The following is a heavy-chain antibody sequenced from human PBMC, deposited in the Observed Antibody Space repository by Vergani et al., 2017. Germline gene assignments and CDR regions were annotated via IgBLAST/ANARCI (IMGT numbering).Heavy chain of an antibody. CDR2: ISGSGGST. CDR1: GFTFSSYA. D-gene: IGHD3-10*01. J-gene: IGHJ6*03. V-gene: IGHV3-23*01. CDR3: AKEARGSVDGYYYYYYMDV. Sequence: EVQLLESGGGLVQPGGSLRLSCAASGFTFSSYAMSWVRQAPGKGLEWVSAISGSGGSTYYADSVKGRFTISRDNSKNTLYLQMNSLRAEDTAVYYCAKEARGSVDGYYYYYYMDVWGKGTTVTVSS.